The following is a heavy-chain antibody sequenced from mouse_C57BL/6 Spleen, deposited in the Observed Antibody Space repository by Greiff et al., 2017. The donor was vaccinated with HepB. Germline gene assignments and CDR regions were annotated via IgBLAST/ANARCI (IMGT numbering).Heavy chain of an antibody. Sequence: EVQLVESGGGLVQPGGSMKLSCVASGFTFSNYWMNWVRQSPEKGLEWVAQIRLKSDNYATHYAEAVKGRFTISRDDSKSSVYLQMHNLRAEDTGIYYCTPLFITTVVATSDYWGQGTTLTVSS. CDR1: GFTFSNYW. V-gene: IGHV6-3*01. CDR2: IRLKSDNYAT. CDR3: TPLFITTVVATSDY. D-gene: IGHD1-1*01. J-gene: IGHJ2*01.